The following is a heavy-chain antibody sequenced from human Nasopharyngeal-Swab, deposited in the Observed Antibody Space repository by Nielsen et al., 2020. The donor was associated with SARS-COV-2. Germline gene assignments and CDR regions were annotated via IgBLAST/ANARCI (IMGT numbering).Heavy chain of an antibody. CDR2: IYSGGST. D-gene: IGHD1-26*01. CDR1: GFDVSNDY. J-gene: IGHJ4*02. CDR3: ARDGPSGGYDG. V-gene: IGHV3-53*01. Sequence: GESLKISCAASGFDVSNDYLSWVRQAPGKGLEWVSVIYSGGSTYYADSVRGRFTISRDNSKNTLYLQMNSLRVEGTAIYYCARDGPSGGYDGWGQGTLVTVSS.